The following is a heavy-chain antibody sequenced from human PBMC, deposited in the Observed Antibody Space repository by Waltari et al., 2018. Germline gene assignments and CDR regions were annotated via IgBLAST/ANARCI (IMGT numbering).Heavy chain of an antibody. V-gene: IGHV3-21*01. CDR2: ISRSSSYI. CDR1: GFTFSSYS. J-gene: IGHJ6*02. D-gene: IGHD6-19*01. Sequence: VQLVESGGGLVKPGGSLRLSCAASGFTFSSYSMNWVRQAPGKGLEWVSSISRSSSYIYYADSVKGRINSSRDNAENSLYLEMNSLTAEDTAIYYCARDNRAHSRGWFPYYGMDVWGQGTTVTVSS. CDR3: ARDNRAHSRGWFPYYGMDV.